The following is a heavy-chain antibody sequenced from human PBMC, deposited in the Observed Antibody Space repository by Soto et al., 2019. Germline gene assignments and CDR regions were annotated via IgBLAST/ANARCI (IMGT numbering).Heavy chain of an antibody. V-gene: IGHV3-30-3*01. CDR2: ISYDGSNK. Sequence: QVQLVESGGGVVQPGRSQRLSCAASGFTFSSYAMHWVRQAPGKGLEWVAVISYDGSNKYSADSAKGRFTISRDNSKNTLYLQMNSLRPEDTAMYYCARAITVFGVDNWFDPWGQGTLVTVSS. CDR3: ARAITVFGVDNWFDP. CDR1: GFTFSSYA. J-gene: IGHJ5*02. D-gene: IGHD3-3*01.